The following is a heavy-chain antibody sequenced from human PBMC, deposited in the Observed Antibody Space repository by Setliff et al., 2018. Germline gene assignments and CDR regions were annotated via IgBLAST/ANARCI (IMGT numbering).Heavy chain of an antibody. CDR3: ARAVDSSGYFPYWYFDL. CDR1: GGSIGPSF. Sequence: PSETLSLTCTVSGGSIGPSFWNWIRQSPGKGLEWIGYKSNRGDTNSNPSLRSRLTMSVDTSKSQFSLNLTSVTAADTAVYFCARAVDSSGYFPYWYFDLWGRGALVTV. J-gene: IGHJ2*01. D-gene: IGHD3-22*01. CDR2: KSNRGDT. V-gene: IGHV4-59*01.